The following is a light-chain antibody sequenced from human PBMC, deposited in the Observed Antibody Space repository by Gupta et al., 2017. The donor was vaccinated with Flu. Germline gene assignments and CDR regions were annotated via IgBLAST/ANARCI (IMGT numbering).Light chain of an antibody. CDR2: NTN. CDR3: ILFVGSGIWV. Sequence: QTVVTPESSFSVSPGGTVTLTCGLTSGSVSTGYFPSWYQQTPGLPPRTLIYNTNTRSSGVPDRFSGSILGNKAALTITGAQADDESNYYCILFVGSGIWVFGGGTKLTVL. CDR1: SGSVSTGYF. V-gene: IGLV8-61*01. J-gene: IGLJ3*02.